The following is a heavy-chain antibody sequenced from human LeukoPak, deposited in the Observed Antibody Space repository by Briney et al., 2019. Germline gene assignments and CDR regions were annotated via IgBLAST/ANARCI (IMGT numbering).Heavy chain of an antibody. D-gene: IGHD1-26*01. CDR1: GFTISSYW. V-gene: IGHV3-7*04. CDR3: ARGYSGSYDY. CDR2: INPDGGER. J-gene: IGHJ4*02. Sequence: AGSLRLSCAASGFTISSYWMTWVRQTPGKGLELVANINPDGGERYYVDSVKGRFTTSRDNAKNSLCLQMNTLRVEDTAVYYCARGYSGSYDYWGQGTLVTVSS.